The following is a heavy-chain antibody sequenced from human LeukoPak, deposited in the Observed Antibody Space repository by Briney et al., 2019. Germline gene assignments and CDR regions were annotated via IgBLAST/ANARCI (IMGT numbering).Heavy chain of an antibody. J-gene: IGHJ4*02. D-gene: IGHD6-19*01. CDR3: ARHLQQWPHYFDY. CDR1: GGSISPYF. V-gene: IGHV4-59*08. CDR2: IHYTGTT. Sequence: ETLSLTCTVSGGSISPYFWSWIRQSPGKGLEWIAYIHYTGTTQYTPSLRSRVTISVDTSKNQFSLKVDSLTAADTAVYYCARHLQQWPHYFDYWGQGTLVTVSS.